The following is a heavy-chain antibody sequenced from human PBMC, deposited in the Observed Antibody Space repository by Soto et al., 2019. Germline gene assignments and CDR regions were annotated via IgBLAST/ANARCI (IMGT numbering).Heavy chain of an antibody. Sequence: QVQLVQSGAEVKKPGSSVMVSCKASGGTFSSYTISWVRQAPGQGLEWMGRIIPILGIANYAQKFQGRVTITADKSTSTAYMELSSMRSEDTAVYSCDRRAGDYQGDVWGQGTPVTVSS. V-gene: IGHV1-69*02. CDR1: GGTFSSYT. D-gene: IGHD4-17*01. J-gene: IGHJ6*02. CDR2: IIPILGIA. CDR3: DRRAGDYQGDV.